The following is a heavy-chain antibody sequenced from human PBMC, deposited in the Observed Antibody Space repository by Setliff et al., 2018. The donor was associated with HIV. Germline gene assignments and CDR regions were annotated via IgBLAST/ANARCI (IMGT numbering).Heavy chain of an antibody. CDR1: GGSISSFY. J-gene: IGHJ4*02. Sequence: PSETLSLTCTVSGGSISSFYWTWIRQLPGKGLEWIGCIYYSGSTNYNPSLKSRLTISVDTSKNQVSLKLSSVTAADTAVYYCARAGSYGWDYWGQGTLVTVSS. CDR2: IYYSGST. D-gene: IGHD5-18*01. V-gene: IGHV4-59*01. CDR3: ARAGSYGWDY.